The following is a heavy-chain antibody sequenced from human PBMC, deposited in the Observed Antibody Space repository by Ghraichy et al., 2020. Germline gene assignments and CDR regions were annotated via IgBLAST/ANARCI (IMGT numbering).Heavy chain of an antibody. D-gene: IGHD3-10*01. V-gene: IGHV4-30-4*01. CDR2: IHYGGNT. CDR1: GASIISGDHY. CDR3: ARRFAGSGSYSMFDS. J-gene: IGHJ5*01. Sequence: SQTLSHTCTVSGASIISGDHYWSWIRQPPGKGLEWIGYIHYGGNTFYNPSPKSRATISVDTSKRQFSLRLSSVTAADTALYYCARRFAGSGSYSMFDSWGQGTLVSVSS.